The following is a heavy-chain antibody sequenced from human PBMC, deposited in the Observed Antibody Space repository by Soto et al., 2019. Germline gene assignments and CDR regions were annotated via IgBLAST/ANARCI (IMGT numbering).Heavy chain of an antibody. V-gene: IGHV1-18*01. CDR3: AREGYYSGSESYSPPRYYGMDV. Sequence: QVQLVQSGAEVKKPGASVKVSCKASGYSFTTYGISWVRQAPGQGLEWMGWISDYNGNTNYEKKFQGRVTMTTDTSTXTXXXEXKSLRSDDTAVYYCAREGYYSGSESYSPPRYYGMDVWGQGTTVTVS. CDR1: GYSFTTYG. CDR2: ISDYNGNT. J-gene: IGHJ6*02. D-gene: IGHD3-10*01.